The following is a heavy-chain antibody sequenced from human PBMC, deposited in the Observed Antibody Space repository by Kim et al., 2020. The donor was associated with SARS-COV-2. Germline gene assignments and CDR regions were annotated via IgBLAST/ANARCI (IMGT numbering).Heavy chain of an antibody. CDR3: ARDRAWGVHDY. V-gene: IGHV4-59*01. Sequence: SETLSLTCTVSGGSISSYYWSWIRQPPGKGLEWIGYIYYSGSTNYNPSLKSRVTISVDTSKNQFSLKLSSVTAADTAVYYCARDRAWGVHDYWGQGTLVTVSS. CDR1: GGSISSYY. CDR2: IYYSGST. J-gene: IGHJ4*02. D-gene: IGHD3-10*01.